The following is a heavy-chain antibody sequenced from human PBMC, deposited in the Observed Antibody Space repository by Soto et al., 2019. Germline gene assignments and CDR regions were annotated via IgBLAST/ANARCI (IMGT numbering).Heavy chain of an antibody. CDR3: ARALWFGELFRPYYYYGMDV. J-gene: IGHJ6*02. CDR2: INPNSGGT. CDR1: GYTFTGYY. Sequence: ASVKVSCKSSGYTFTGYYMYWVRQAPGQGLEWMGWINPNSGGTNYAQKFQGRVTMTRDTSISTAYMELSRLRSDDTAVYYCARALWFGELFRPYYYYGMDVWGQGTTVTLSS. V-gene: IGHV1-2*02. D-gene: IGHD3-10*01.